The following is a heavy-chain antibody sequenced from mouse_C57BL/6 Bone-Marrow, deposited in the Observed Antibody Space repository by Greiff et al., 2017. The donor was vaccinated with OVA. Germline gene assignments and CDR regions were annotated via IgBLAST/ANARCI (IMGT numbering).Heavy chain of an antibody. Sequence: VKVVESGPGLVQPSQSLSITCTVSGFSLTSYGVHWVRQSPGKGLEWLGVIWRGGSTDYNAAFMSRLSITKDNSKSQVFFKMNSLQADDTAIYYCAKGDGSSLYWYFDVWGTGTTVTVSS. CDR1: GFSLTSYG. J-gene: IGHJ1*03. CDR2: IWRGGST. CDR3: AKGDGSSLYWYFDV. D-gene: IGHD1-1*01. V-gene: IGHV2-5*01.